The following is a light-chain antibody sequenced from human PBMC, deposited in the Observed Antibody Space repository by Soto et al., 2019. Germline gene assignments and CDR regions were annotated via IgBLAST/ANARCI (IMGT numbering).Light chain of an antibody. CDR1: GSNIGAGYD. CDR2: NSN. J-gene: IGLJ2*01. V-gene: IGLV1-40*01. Sequence: QAVLTQPPSVSGAPGQRVTISCAGSGSNIGAGYDVHWYQQLPGTAPKLLIYNSNNRPSGVPDRFSASKSGTSASLAITGLQAEDEADYYCQSYDSSLRVVFGGGTKLTVL. CDR3: QSYDSSLRVV.